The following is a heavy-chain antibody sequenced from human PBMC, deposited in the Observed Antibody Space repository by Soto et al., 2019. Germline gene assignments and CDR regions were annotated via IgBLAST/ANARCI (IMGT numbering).Heavy chain of an antibody. CDR3: ARRRGSWAHDY. J-gene: IGHJ4*02. CDR2: IYYSGST. D-gene: IGHD6-13*01. Sequence: PSETLSLTCTVSGGSISSSSYYWGWIRQPPGKGLEWIGSIYYSGSTYYNPSLKSRVTISVDTSKNQFSLKLSSVTAADTAVYYCARRRGSWAHDYWGQGTLVTVSS. V-gene: IGHV4-39*01. CDR1: GGSISSSSYY.